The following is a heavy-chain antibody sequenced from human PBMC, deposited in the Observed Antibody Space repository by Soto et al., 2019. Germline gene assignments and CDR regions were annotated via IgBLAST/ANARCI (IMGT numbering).Heavy chain of an antibody. D-gene: IGHD2-21*01. J-gene: IGHJ4*02. CDR3: TRATDWG. CDR2: SRNKTKSYTS. V-gene: IGHV3-72*01. CDR1: GFRLSDHY. Sequence: EVQLVESGGNLVQPGGSLRLSCAVSGFRLSDHYMNWVRQAPGKGLEWVGRSRNKTKSYTSDYAASVKGRFTISRDDSKNSLYLHMNSLKTEDTAVYYCTRATDWGWGQGTLVTVSS.